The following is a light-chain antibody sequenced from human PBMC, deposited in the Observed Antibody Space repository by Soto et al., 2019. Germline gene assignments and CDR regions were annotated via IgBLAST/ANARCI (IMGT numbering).Light chain of an antibody. Sequence: ALQMTQSPSSLSASVGYIVTMTCRASQGIRSDLGWYQQKPGKAPKLLIYTASSLQSGVPSRFSGSGSGTDFTLTISSLQPEDFATYYCLQDYNYPRTFGQGTKVDIK. CDR1: QGIRSD. CDR3: LQDYNYPRT. CDR2: TAS. J-gene: IGKJ1*01. V-gene: IGKV1-6*01.